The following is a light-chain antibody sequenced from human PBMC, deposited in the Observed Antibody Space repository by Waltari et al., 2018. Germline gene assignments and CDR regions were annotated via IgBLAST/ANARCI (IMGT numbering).Light chain of an antibody. CDR3: QKYGSLPAT. Sequence: EIMLTQSPGTLSLSPGERATLSCRASQSISKYLAWYQQKPGQAPRLLIYDASIRATGIPDSFSGSGYGTDFSLTISRLEPDDYAVYYCQKYGSLPATFGRGTKVEIK. J-gene: IGKJ1*01. CDR2: DAS. V-gene: IGKV3-20*01. CDR1: QSISKY.